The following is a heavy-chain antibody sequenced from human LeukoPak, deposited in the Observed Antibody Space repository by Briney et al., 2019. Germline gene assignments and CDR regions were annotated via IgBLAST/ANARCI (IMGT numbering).Heavy chain of an antibody. D-gene: IGHD3-10*01. CDR2: IKQDGSEK. J-gene: IGHJ3*02. CDR3: ARRSTGDAFDI. V-gene: IGHV3-7*01. CDR1: GFTFSSHW. Sequence: GGSLRLSCAASGFTFSSHWMTWVRQAPGKGLEWVANIKQDGSEKYYVDSVKGRFTISRDNAKNSLYLQMNSLRAEDTAVYYCARRSTGDAFDIWGQGTMVTVSS.